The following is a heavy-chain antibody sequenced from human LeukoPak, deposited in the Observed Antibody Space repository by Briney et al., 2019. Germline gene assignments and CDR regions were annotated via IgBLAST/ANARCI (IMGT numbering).Heavy chain of an antibody. D-gene: IGHD6-19*01. J-gene: IGHJ5*02. CDR2: IYYSGST. V-gene: IGHV4-59*01. CDR1: GGSISSYY. CDR3: ARCIAVAGMFGWFDP. Sequence: PSETLSLTCTVSGGSISSYYWSWIRQPPGKGLEWSGYIYYSGSTNYNPSLKSRVTISVDTSKNQFSLKLSSVTAADTAVYYCARCIAVAGMFGWFDPWGQGTLVTVSS.